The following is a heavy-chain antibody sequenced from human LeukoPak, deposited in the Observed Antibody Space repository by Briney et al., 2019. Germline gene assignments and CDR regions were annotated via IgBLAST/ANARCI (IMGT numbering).Heavy chain of an antibody. CDR1: GFSFSSYT. J-gene: IGHJ6*03. CDR2: IISHGGNT. V-gene: IGHV3-64*01. D-gene: IGHD1-26*01. CDR3: ARVRMGATVSNYYYYYMDV. Sequence: GGSLRLSCAASGFSFSSYTMHWVRQAPGKGLEYVSAIISHGGNTHYTNSVKGRFTISRDNSQNTLYLQMGSLRPDDMAVCHCARVRMGATVSNYYYYYMDVWGKGTTVTVSS.